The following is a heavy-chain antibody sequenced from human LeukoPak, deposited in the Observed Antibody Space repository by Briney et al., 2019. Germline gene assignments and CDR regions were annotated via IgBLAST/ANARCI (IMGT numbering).Heavy chain of an antibody. CDR1: GGSISSSSYY. V-gene: IGHV4-39*01. D-gene: IGHD3-10*01. CDR3: ARSHMVRGVHDAFDI. CDR2: IYYSGST. J-gene: IGHJ3*02. Sequence: PSETLSLTCTVSGGSISSSSYYWGWIRQPPGKGLEWIGSIYYSGSTYYSPSLKSRVTISVDTSKNQFSLKPSSVTAADTAVYYCARSHMVRGVHDAFDIWGQGTMVTVSS.